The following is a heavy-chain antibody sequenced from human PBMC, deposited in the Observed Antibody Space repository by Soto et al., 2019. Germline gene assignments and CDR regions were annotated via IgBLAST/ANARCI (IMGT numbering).Heavy chain of an antibody. CDR2: IYWDDDK. CDR1: GFSLTTSGVG. CDR3: AHRVLRTVFGLVTTTAIYFDF. J-gene: IGHJ4*02. V-gene: IGHV2-5*02. Sequence: QITLNESGPTQVKPRQTLTLTCTFSGFSLTTSGVGVGWIRQSPGKAPEWLALIYWDDDKRYSPSLKGRLTIPKDTAKNQVVLTMADLDPADTATYYCAHRVLRTVFGLVTTTAIYFDFWGQGTPVAVSS. D-gene: IGHD3-3*01.